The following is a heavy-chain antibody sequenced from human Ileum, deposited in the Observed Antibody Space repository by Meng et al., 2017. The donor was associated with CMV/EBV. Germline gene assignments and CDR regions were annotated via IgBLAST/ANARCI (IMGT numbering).Heavy chain of an antibody. Sequence: GESLKISCAASGFTLSSSAMNWVRQAPGKGLEWVSVLYSDGTAYYGDSVKGRFTISRDNSKNTLYLQMNSLRGDDTAVYFCARGLKQGRSSGSHLHHYSAMDVWGQGTTVTVSS. V-gene: IGHV3-23*03. J-gene: IGHJ6*02. CDR2: LYSDGTA. CDR3: ARGLKQGRSSGSHLHHYSAMDV. D-gene: IGHD1-26*01. CDR1: GFTLSSSA.